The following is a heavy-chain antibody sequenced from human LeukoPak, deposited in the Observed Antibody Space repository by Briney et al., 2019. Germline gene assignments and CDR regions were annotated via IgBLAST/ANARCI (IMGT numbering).Heavy chain of an antibody. D-gene: IGHD3-3*01. CDR2: IFYSGST. Sequence: SETLSLTCTVSGGSISSGGYYWSWIRQHPGKGLEWIGYIFYSGSTYYNPSLKSRVTISVDTSKNQFSLKLSSVTATDTAVYYCARTRYSSSYHAFDNWGQGTLVTVSS. CDR1: GGSISSGGYY. CDR3: ARTRYSSSYHAFDN. J-gene: IGHJ4*02. V-gene: IGHV4-31*03.